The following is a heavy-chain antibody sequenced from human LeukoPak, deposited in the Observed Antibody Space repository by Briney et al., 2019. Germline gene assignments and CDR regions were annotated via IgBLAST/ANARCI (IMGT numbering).Heavy chain of an antibody. CDR3: AAGGLRYFSRFDP. J-gene: IGHJ5*02. CDR1: GYTFTNYY. Sequence: ASVKVSCKASGYTFTNYYMHWVRQAPGQGLEWMGIIYPSGGSTSYAQRFQGRVTMTRDMSTSTVYMELSSLRSEDTAVYYCAAGGLRYFSRFDPWGQGTLVTVSS. D-gene: IGHD5-12*01. V-gene: IGHV1-46*01. CDR2: IYPSGGST.